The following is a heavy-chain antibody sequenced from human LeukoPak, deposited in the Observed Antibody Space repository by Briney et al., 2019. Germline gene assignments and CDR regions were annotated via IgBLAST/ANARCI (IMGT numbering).Heavy chain of an antibody. D-gene: IGHD6-13*01. V-gene: IGHV4-39*01. Sequence: SETLSLTCTVSGGSISSSSYYWGWIRQPPGKGLEWIGGIYYSVSTYYNPSLTSRVTISVDTSTRQFSLKLSSVSAADPAVYYCARHVWQQLVAWYDPWGQGTLGTGSS. CDR2: IYYSVST. CDR1: GGSISSSSYY. J-gene: IGHJ5*02. CDR3: ARHVWQQLVAWYDP.